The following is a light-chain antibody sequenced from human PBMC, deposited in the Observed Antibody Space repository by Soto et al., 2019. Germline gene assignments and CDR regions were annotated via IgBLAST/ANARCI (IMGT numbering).Light chain of an antibody. Sequence: EIVMTQSPGTLSASPGERVTLSCRASQSISSKVAWYQQKPGQAPRLLIFTASLRATGVPARFSGSGSGTEFTLTISSLQSEDFAVYWCQQYYNWPLEYTFGQGTKLEI. V-gene: IGKV3-15*01. CDR2: TAS. CDR1: QSISSK. CDR3: QQYYNWPLEYT. J-gene: IGKJ2*01.